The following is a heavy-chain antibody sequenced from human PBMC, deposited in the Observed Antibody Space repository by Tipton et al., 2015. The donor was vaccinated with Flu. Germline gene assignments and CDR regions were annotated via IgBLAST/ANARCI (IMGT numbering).Heavy chain of an antibody. CDR3: ARAVGSSSSC. Sequence: SLRLSCAASGFIVTSDYMSWVRQAPGKGLEWVANIKQDGNEKYYVDSVKGRFTISRDNAKNSLYLQMNSLRPEDTAVYYCARAVGSSSSCWGQGTLVTVSS. D-gene: IGHD6-6*01. CDR1: GFIVTSDY. J-gene: IGHJ4*02. CDR2: IKQDGNEK. V-gene: IGHV3-7*01.